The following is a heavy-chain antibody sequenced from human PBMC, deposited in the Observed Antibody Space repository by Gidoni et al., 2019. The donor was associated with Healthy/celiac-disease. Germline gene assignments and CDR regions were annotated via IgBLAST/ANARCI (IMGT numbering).Heavy chain of an antibody. V-gene: IGHV4-61*02. CDR2: IYTSGST. CDR3: ARDLEGYSGYDEGAFDI. J-gene: IGHJ3*02. CDR1: GGSLRRGSYY. D-gene: IGHD5-12*01. Sequence: QVQLQESGPGLVKPSQTLSLTCTVSGGSLRRGSYYWSWIRQPAGKGLEWIGRIYTSGSTNYNPSLKSRVTMSVDTSKNQFSLKLSSVTAADTAVYYCARDLEGYSGYDEGAFDIWGQGTMVTVSS.